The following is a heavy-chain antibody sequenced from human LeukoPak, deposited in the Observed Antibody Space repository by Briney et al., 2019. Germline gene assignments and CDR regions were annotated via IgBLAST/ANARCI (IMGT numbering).Heavy chain of an antibody. D-gene: IGHD6-13*01. CDR3: AKDPRPSIAAATGMIDY. CDR1: GFTFDDYA. CDR2: ISGDGGST. V-gene: IGHV3-43*02. Sequence: GGSLRLSCAASGFTFDDYAMHWVRQAPGKGLEWVSLISGDGGSTYYADSVEGRFTISRDNSKNSLYLQMNSLRTEDTALYYCAKDPRPSIAAATGMIDYWGQGTLVTVSS. J-gene: IGHJ4*02.